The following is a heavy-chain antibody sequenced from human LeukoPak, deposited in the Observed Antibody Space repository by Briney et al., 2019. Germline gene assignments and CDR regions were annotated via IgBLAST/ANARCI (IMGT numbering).Heavy chain of an antibody. CDR3: ASDPHSSGWYYFDY. V-gene: IGHV3-21*01. J-gene: IGHJ4*02. CDR1: GFTFSSYS. Sequence: PGGSLRLSCAASGFTFSSYSMNWVRQAPGKGLEWVSSISSSSSYIYYADSVKGRFTISRDNSKNTLYLQMNSLRAEDTAVYYCASDPHSSGWYYFDYWGQGTLVTVSS. CDR2: ISSSSSYI. D-gene: IGHD6-19*01.